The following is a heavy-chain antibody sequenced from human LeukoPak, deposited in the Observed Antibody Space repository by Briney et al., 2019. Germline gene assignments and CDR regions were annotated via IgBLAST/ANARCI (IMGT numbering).Heavy chain of an antibody. CDR2: IIPILGIA. Sequence: SVKVSCKASGGTFSSYAISWVRQAPGQGLEWMGRIIPILGIANYAQKFQGRVTITADKSTSTAYMELSSLRSEDTAVYYCARSGGTGIVVVAATPFDYWGQGTLVTVSS. V-gene: IGHV1-69*04. CDR1: GGTFSSYA. D-gene: IGHD2-15*01. CDR3: ARSGGTGIVVVAATPFDY. J-gene: IGHJ4*02.